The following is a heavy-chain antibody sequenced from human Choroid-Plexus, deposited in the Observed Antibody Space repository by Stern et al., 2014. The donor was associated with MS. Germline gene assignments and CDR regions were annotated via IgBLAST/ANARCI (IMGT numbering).Heavy chain of an antibody. CDR1: GFPFGSCA. CDR2: VSYDGSNK. D-gene: IGHD2/OR15-2a*01. J-gene: IGHJ5*02. V-gene: IGHV3-30*18. CDR3: AKDRQYLTYFFDH. Sequence: QVQLVESGGGVVQPGRPLRLSCVASGFPFGSCAMHWVRPGPGKGVEWVAGVSYDGSNKYYADSVKGRFTISRDNSQNTLYMQMSSLRPEDTAVYYCAKDRQYLTYFFDHWGQGSLVTVSS.